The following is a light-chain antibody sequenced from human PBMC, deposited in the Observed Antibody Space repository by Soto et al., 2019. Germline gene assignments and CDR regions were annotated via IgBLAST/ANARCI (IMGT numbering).Light chain of an antibody. V-gene: IGLV2-14*01. J-gene: IGLJ3*02. CDR1: SSDIGGSNS. Sequence: QSVLTQPASVSGSPGQTIIMSCTGTSSDIGGSNSVSWYQQHPDKAPKLILFDVSHRPSKIPDRFSGSKSGNTASLTISGLQADVEADYYCSSYSTSGTLLVFGGGTKVTVL. CDR2: DVS. CDR3: SSYSTSGTLLV.